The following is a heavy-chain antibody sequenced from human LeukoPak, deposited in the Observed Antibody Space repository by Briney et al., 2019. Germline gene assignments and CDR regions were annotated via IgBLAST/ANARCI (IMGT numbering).Heavy chain of an antibody. CDR3: ARVSYYYGSGSYYVYYFDY. J-gene: IGHJ4*02. CDR2: ISAYNGHT. CDR1: GYTFTSYG. Sequence: GASVKVSCKASGYTFTSYGISWVRQAPGQGLEWMGWISAYNGHTNYAQKLQGRVTMTTDTSTSTAYMELRSLRSDDTAVYYCARVSYYYGSGSYYVYYFDYWGQGTLVTVSS. D-gene: IGHD3-10*01. V-gene: IGHV1-18*01.